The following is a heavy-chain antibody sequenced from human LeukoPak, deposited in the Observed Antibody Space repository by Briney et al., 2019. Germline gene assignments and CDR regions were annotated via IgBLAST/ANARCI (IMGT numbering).Heavy chain of an antibody. J-gene: IGHJ4*02. CDR3: AKTDLTVAVRPLDY. V-gene: IGHV3-23*01. Sequence: GGSLRLSCAASGFTFSNYAMSWVRQAPGGGLEWVSGISGSGDSTYYADSVKGRFTISRDNPKNTLHLQMNSLRAEDTAVYYCAKTDLTVAVRPLDYWGQGTLVTVSS. D-gene: IGHD6-6*01. CDR1: GFTFSNYA. CDR2: ISGSGDST.